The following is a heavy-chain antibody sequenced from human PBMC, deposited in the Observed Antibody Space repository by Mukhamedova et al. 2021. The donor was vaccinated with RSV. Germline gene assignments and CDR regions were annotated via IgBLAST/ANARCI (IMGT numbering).Heavy chain of an antibody. V-gene: IGHV3-23*01. CDR2: ISGSGGST. J-gene: IGHJ4*02. D-gene: IGHD3-16*01. CDR3: SKDRGSRRGRYFYY. Sequence: QSTWEGLEWVSAISGSGGSTYYADSVKGRFTISRDNSKNTLYLQMNSLRAEDPAVYYCSKDRGSRRGRYFYYLGPGTLVTVSS.